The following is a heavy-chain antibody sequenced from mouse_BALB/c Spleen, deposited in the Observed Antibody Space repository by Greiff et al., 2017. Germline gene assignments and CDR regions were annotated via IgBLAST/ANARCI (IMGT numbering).Heavy chain of an antibody. D-gene: IGHD4-1*01. CDR3: ARNWDY. CDR1: GFTFSSYT. Sequence: EVKVVESGGGLVKPGGSLKLSCAASGFTFSSYTMSWVRQTPEKRLEWVAYISNGGGSTYYPDTVKGRFTISRDNAKNTLYLQMSSLKSEDTAMYYCARNWDYWGQGTTLTVSS. CDR2: ISNGGGST. V-gene: IGHV5-12-2*01. J-gene: IGHJ2*01.